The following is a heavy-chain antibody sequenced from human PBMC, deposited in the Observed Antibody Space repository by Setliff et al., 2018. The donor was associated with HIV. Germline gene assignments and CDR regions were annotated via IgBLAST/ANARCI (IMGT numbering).Heavy chain of an antibody. V-gene: IGHV4-61*09. D-gene: IGHD2-15*01. CDR1: GGSISSDTFY. CDR3: ARVSSSYYFLGAFDS. J-gene: IGHJ4*02. Sequence: SETLSLTCTVSGGSISSDTFYWSWIRQPAGKGLEWIGHIYTSGSTNYNPSLRGRVTISLDRSKNQFSLKVDSATATDTAVYFCARVSSSYYFLGAFDSWGQGTLVTVSS. CDR2: IYTSGST.